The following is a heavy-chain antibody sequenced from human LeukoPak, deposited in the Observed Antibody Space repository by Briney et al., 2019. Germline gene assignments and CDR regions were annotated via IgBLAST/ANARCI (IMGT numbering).Heavy chain of an antibody. CDR3: ARDYDYADFYFDY. CDR2: ISGSASST. CDR1: GFTFSNYA. Sequence: GGSLRLSCAASGFTFSNYAMSWVRQAPGKGLEWVSAISGSASSTYYADSVKGRFTISRDNANKLVYLQMNSLRAEDTAVYFCARDYDYADFYFDYWGQGTLVTVSS. V-gene: IGHV3-23*01. D-gene: IGHD4-17*01. J-gene: IGHJ4*02.